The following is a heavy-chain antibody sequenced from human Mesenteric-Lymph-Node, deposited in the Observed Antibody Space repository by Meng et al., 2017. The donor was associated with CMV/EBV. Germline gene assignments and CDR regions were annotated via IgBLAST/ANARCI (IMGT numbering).Heavy chain of an antibody. CDR3: ARGDKTYYDILTGYYPWYYYGMDV. J-gene: IGHJ6*02. CDR1: GFTFSDYY. Sequence: GGPLRLSCAASGFTFSDYYMSWIRPAPGKGLEWVSYISSSGSTIYYADSVKGRFTISRDNAKNSLYLQMNSLRAEDTAVYYCARGDKTYYDILTGYYPWYYYGMDVWGQGTTVTVSS. D-gene: IGHD3-9*01. V-gene: IGHV3-11*01. CDR2: ISSSGSTI.